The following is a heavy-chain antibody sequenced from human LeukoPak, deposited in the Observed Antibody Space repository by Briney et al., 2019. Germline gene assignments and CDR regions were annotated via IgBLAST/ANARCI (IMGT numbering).Heavy chain of an antibody. CDR2: IKPKTDGETT. CDR1: GFTFSNAY. V-gene: IGHV3-15*07. D-gene: IGHD2-21*01. CDR3: ITPLPYSAQ. Sequence: GGSLRLSCAASGFTFSNAYMNWVRQAPGKGLEWVGRIKPKTDGETTEYAAPVKGRFSISRDDSKNMLYLQMNSLKTEDAAVYYCITPLPYSAQGGQGTLVTVSS. J-gene: IGHJ4*02.